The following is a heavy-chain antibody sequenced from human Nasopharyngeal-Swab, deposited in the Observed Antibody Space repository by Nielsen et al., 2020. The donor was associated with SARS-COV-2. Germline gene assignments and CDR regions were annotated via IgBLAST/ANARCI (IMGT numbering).Heavy chain of an antibody. V-gene: IGHV4-39*01. Sequence: SETLSPTCPVSGASIAYSTFYWGWILQPPGKGLEWIGNIYYNGNTYQNPSLKSRLTISVEKSKNQFSLQLSSVTAADTAVYYCVRSSSWYYFDYWAQGTQVTVSS. CDR3: VRSSSWYYFDY. CDR2: IYYNGNT. J-gene: IGHJ4*02. CDR1: GASIAYSTFY. D-gene: IGHD6-13*01.